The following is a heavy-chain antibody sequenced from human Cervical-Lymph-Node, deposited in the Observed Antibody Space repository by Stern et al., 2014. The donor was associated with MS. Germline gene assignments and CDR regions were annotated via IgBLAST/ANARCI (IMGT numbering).Heavy chain of an antibody. J-gene: IGHJ4*02. CDR3: TREKGH. Sequence: MQLVQSGGGLVQPGGSLRLSCAVSGFSVSDIYMSWVRQAPGKGLEWISLIYSHGATHYTDSVQGRFTISRDDSRNTLYLLMNSLRAEDTAVYYCTREKGHWGQGTLVTVSS. CDR1: GFSVSDIY. V-gene: IGHV3-66*01. CDR2: IYSHGAT.